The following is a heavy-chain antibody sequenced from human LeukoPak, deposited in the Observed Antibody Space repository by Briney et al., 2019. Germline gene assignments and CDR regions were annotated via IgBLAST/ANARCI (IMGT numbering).Heavy chain of an antibody. CDR1: GFTLSSYA. CDR3: ARDEIIAGD. J-gene: IGHJ4*02. D-gene: IGHD6-13*01. V-gene: IGHV3-30-3*01. CDR2: ISYDGSNK. Sequence: GGSLRLSCAASGFTLSSYAMHWVRQAPGKGLEWVAVISYDGSNKYYADSVKGRFTISRDNSKNTLYLQMNSLRAEDTAVYYCARDEIIAGDWGQGTLVTVSS.